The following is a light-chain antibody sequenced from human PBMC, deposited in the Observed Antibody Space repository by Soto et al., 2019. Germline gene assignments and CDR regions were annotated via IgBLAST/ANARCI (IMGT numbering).Light chain of an antibody. CDR3: SSYGASTTL. Sequence: QSALTQPASVSGSPGQSITIPCTGTSNDIGVYNYVSWYQQHPGKAPKLLIFDVSYRPSGISDRFSVSKSGNTASLTISGLQLEDEADYYCSSYGASTTLFGGGTKLTVL. J-gene: IGLJ2*01. CDR2: DVS. CDR1: SNDIGVYNY. V-gene: IGLV2-14*03.